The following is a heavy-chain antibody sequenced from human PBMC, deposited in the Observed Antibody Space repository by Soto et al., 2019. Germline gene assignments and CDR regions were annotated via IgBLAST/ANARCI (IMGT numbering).Heavy chain of an antibody. V-gene: IGHV3-30*18. Sequence: GGSLRLSCAASGFTFSSYGMHWVRQAPGKGLEWVAVISYDGSNKYYADSVKGRFTISRDNSKNTLYLQMNSLRAEDTAVYYCAKDYAGYDSSGYYLYYYYYGMDVWGQGTTVTVSS. CDR3: AKDYAGYDSSGYYLYYYYYGMDV. J-gene: IGHJ6*02. CDR2: ISYDGSNK. CDR1: GFTFSSYG. D-gene: IGHD3-22*01.